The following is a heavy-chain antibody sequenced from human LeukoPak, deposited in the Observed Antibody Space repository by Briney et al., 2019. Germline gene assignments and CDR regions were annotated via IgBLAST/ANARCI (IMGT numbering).Heavy chain of an antibody. J-gene: IGHJ4*02. CDR2: IYYSGST. Sequence: SETLSLTCTVSGDSISNYYWSWIRQPPGKGLEWIGYIYYSGSTNYNPSLESRVTISVDTSKNQFSLKLSSVTAADTAVYYCARGSHTTSGEGFDCWGQGTLVTVSS. D-gene: IGHD2-2*01. CDR1: GDSISNYY. CDR3: ARGSHTTSGEGFDC. V-gene: IGHV4-59*01.